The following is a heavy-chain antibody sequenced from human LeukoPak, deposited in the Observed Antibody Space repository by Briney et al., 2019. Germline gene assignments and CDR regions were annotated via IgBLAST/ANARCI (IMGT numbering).Heavy chain of an antibody. V-gene: IGHV3-74*01. CDR2: VNSDGRST. D-gene: IGHD6-13*01. CDR3: ARGYSSSWPNVFDI. J-gene: IGHJ3*02. CDR1: GFTLSTYW. Sequence: PGGSLRLSCAASGFTLSTYWMHWVRQTPGRGLVWVSRVNSDGRSTSYADSVTGRFTISRDNAKNTLYLQMNSLRDEDTAVYYCARGYSSSWPNVFDIWGQGTMVTVSS.